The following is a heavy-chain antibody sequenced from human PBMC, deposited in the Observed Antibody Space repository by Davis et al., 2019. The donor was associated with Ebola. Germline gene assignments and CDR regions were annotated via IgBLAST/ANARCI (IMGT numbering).Heavy chain of an antibody. Sequence: PGGSLRLSCAASGFTFSSYSMNWVRQAPGKGLEWVSSISSSSSYIYYADSVKGRFTISRDNAKNSLYLQMNSLRAEDTAVYYCARDQEYSGYDFHYYYYGMDVWGQGTTVTVSS. CDR3: ARDQEYSGYDFHYYYYGMDV. V-gene: IGHV3-21*01. J-gene: IGHJ6*02. D-gene: IGHD5-12*01. CDR2: ISSSSSYI. CDR1: GFTFSSYS.